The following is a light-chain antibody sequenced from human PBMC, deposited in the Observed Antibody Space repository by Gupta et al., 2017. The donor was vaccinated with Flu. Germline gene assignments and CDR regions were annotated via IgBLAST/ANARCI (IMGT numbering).Light chain of an antibody. CDR1: QSVSSSY. CDR3: HQDGSSPQS. V-gene: IGKV3-20*01. CDR2: GAS. J-gene: IGKJ1*01. Sequence: EIVLTQSPGTLSLSPGERATLSCRASQSVSSSYLAWYQQKPGQAPRLLIYGASSRATGIPDRFTGSASGTDFTLTISRLDPEDFAVYYCHQDGSSPQSFGQGTKVEIK.